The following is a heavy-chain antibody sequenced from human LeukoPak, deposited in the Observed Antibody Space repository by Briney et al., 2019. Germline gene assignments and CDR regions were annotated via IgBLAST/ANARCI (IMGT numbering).Heavy chain of an antibody. Sequence: SGPTLVNPTETLTLTCTVSGFSLNNARMGVSWIRQPPGKALEWLAHIFSSNEKSYNTSLKSRLTLSKDTSKSQVVLTMTNMDPVDTATYYCARINYYGSGSYYKVFYGMDVWGQGTTVTVSS. D-gene: IGHD3-10*01. J-gene: IGHJ6*02. CDR2: IFSSNEK. CDR1: GFSLNNARMG. V-gene: IGHV2-26*01. CDR3: ARINYYGSGSYYKVFYGMDV.